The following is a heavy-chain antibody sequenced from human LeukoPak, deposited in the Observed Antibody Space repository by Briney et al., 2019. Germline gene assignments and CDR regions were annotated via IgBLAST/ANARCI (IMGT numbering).Heavy chain of an antibody. V-gene: IGHV4-39*01. CDR1: GGSISSSGYY. J-gene: IGHJ4*02. CDR3: ARRRPKSMGRYFDY. D-gene: IGHD3-10*01. Sequence: PSEPLSLTCTVSGGSISSSGYYWGWIRQPPRKGLEWIGSIYYSGSTYYNPSLKSRVTISVDTSKNQLSLKLSSVTAADTAVYYCARRRPKSMGRYFDYWGQGTLVTVSS. CDR2: IYYSGST.